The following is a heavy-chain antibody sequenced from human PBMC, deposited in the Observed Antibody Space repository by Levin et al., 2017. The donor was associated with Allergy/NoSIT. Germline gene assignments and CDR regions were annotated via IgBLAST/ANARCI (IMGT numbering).Heavy chain of an antibody. CDR2: ISGSGGST. Sequence: GGSLRLSCAASGFTFSSYAMSWVRQAPGKGLEWVSAISGSGGSTYYADSVKGRFTISRDNSKNTLYLQMNSLRAEDTAVYYCARSPSSSSREPWGQGTLVTVSS. D-gene: IGHD6-6*01. J-gene: IGHJ5*02. CDR1: GFTFSSYA. CDR3: ARSPSSSSREP. V-gene: IGHV3-23*01.